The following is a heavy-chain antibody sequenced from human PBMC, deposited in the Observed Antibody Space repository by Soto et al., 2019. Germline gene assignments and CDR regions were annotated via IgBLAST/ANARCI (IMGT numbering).Heavy chain of an antibody. J-gene: IGHJ4*02. CDR3: ARARKGAADPYYFDY. D-gene: IGHD6-13*01. CDR1: GGSFSGYY. Sequence: PSETLSLTCAVYGGSFSGYYWSWIRQPPGKGLEWIGEINHSGSTNYNPSLKSRVTISVDTSKNQFSLKLSSVTAADTAVYYCARARKGAADPYYFDYWGQGTLVTVSS. V-gene: IGHV4-34*01. CDR2: INHSGST.